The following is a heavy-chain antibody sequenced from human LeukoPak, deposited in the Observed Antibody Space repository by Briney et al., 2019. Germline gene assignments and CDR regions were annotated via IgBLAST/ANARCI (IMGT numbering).Heavy chain of an antibody. J-gene: IGHJ4*02. Sequence: QPGGSLRLSCATSGFTFSLYGMHWVRQAPGKGLEWVAFIQYDGSYKFYADSVQGRFSISRDNSKNTLFLQMNSLRAEDTAVYYCAKTSDQLLYSKFDFWGQGALVTVSS. CDR3: AKTSDQLLYSKFDF. D-gene: IGHD2-15*01. V-gene: IGHV3-30*02. CDR1: GFTFSLYG. CDR2: IQYDGSYK.